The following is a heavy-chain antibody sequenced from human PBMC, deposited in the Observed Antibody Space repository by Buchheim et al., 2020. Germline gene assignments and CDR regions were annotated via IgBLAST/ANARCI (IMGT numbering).Heavy chain of an antibody. CDR3: ARGPRNWGYYYYYGMDV. J-gene: IGHJ6*02. CDR2: IYYSGST. D-gene: IGHD7-27*01. V-gene: IGHV4-59*01. Sequence: QVQLQESGPGLVKPSETLSLTCTVSGGSISSYYWSWIRQPPGKGLEWIGYIYYSGSTNYNPSLKSRVTISVDTSKNQFSLKLSSVTAADTAVYYCARGPRNWGYYYYYGMDVWGQGTT. CDR1: GGSISSYY.